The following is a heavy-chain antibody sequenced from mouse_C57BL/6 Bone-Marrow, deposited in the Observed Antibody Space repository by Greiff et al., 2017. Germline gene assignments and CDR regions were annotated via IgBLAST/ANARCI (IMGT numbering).Heavy chain of an antibody. J-gene: IGHJ3*01. Sequence: QVQLQQSGAELMKPGASVKLSCKATGYTFTGYWIEWVKQRPGHGLEWIGEILPGSGSTNYNEKFKGKATFTADTSSNTAYMQLSSLTTEDSANYYGARGSIGYDYEGWFAYWGQGTLVTVSA. CDR2: ILPGSGST. CDR1: GYTFTGYW. V-gene: IGHV1-9*01. D-gene: IGHD2-4*01. CDR3: ARGSIGYDYEGWFAY.